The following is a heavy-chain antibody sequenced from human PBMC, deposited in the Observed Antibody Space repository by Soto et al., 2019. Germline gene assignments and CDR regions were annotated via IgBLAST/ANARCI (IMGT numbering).Heavy chain of an antibody. J-gene: IGHJ4*02. V-gene: IGHV3-30-3*01. Sequence: GVSLRLSCAASGFTFSSYAMQCVRQAPGKGLEWVAVISYDGSDKYYGDSVKGRFTISRDNSKNTLYLQMNSLRPDDTAVYYCARSLPYSSGWYRATEYWGQGTLVTVSA. CDR2: ISYDGSDK. CDR3: ARSLPYSSGWYRATEY. D-gene: IGHD6-19*01. CDR1: GFTFSSYA.